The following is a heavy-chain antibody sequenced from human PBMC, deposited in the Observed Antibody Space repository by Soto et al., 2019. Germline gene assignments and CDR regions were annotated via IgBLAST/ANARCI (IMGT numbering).Heavy chain of an antibody. CDR1: GYTFTSYG. D-gene: IGHD2-2*02. CDR2: ISAYNGNT. Sequence: ASVKVSCKASGYTFTSYGISWVRQAPGQRLEWMGWISAYNGNTNYAQKLQGRVTMTTDTSTSTAYMELRSLRSDDTAVYYCARDRRGYCSSTSCYTSNWFDPWGQGTLVTVSS. V-gene: IGHV1-18*04. J-gene: IGHJ5*02. CDR3: ARDRRGYCSSTSCYTSNWFDP.